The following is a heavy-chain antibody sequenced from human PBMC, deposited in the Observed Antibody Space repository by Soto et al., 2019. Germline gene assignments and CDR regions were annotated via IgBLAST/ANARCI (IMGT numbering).Heavy chain of an antibody. D-gene: IGHD6-13*01. CDR3: ARRSSSWYFDY. V-gene: IGHV3-23*01. CDR2: ISGSGGST. J-gene: IGHJ4*02. CDR1: GFTFSSYA. Sequence: EVQLLESGGGLVQPVGSLRLSCAASGFTFSSYAMNWVRQAPGKGLEWVSVISGSGGSTYYADSVKGRFTISRDNSKNTLYLLMNSLRAEDTAVYYCARRSSSWYFDYWGQGTLVTVSS.